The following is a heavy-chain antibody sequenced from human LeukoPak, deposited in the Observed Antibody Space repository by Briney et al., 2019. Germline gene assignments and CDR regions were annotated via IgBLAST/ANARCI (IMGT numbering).Heavy chain of an antibody. J-gene: IGHJ4*02. CDR2: LYTSGST. CDR3: ARGSWSFDY. CDR1: SRSINSYY. D-gene: IGHD6-13*01. V-gene: IGHV4-4*07. Sequence: SETLSLTCTVSSRSINSYYWSWIRQPAGKGLEWIGRLYTSGSTNYNPSLKSRVTISVDKSKNQFSLNLSSVTAADTAVYYCARGSWSFDYWGQGTLVTVSS.